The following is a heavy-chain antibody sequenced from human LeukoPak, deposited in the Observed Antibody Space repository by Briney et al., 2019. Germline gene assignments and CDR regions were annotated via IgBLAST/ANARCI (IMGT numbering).Heavy chain of an antibody. CDR2: ISSSSSSI. J-gene: IGHJ6*02. Sequence: GGSLRLSCAASGFTFSSYSMNWVRQAPGKGLEWVSYISSSSSSIYYTDSVKGRFTISRDDAKNSLYLQMNGLRAEDTGVYYCARIWVAVLPADGMDVWGLGTTVTVSS. CDR3: ARIWVAVLPADGMDV. CDR1: GFTFSSYS. D-gene: IGHD2-2*01. V-gene: IGHV3-48*04.